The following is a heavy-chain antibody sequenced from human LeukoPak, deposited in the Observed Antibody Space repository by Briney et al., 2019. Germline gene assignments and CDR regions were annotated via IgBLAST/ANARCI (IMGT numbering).Heavy chain of an antibody. CDR1: GGTFSSYA. V-gene: IGHV1-69*13. Sequence: ASVKVSCKASGGTFSSYAISWVRQAPGQGLEWMGGIIPIFGTANYAQKFQGRVTITADESTSTAYMELSSLRSEDTAVYYCARVPEYYDTYPPRGWFDPWGQGTLVTVSS. D-gene: IGHD3-9*01. CDR3: ARVPEYYDTYPPRGWFDP. J-gene: IGHJ5*02. CDR2: IIPIFGTA.